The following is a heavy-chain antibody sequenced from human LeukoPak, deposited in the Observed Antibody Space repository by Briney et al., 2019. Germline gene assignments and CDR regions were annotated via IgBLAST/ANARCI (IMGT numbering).Heavy chain of an antibody. CDR3: ARGTDDIDI. V-gene: IGHV3-74*01. CDR1: GFTFSSYW. J-gene: IGHJ3*02. Sequence: GGSQRLSCAASGFTFSSYWMHWVRQAPGKGLVWVSRINSDGSTTSYADSVKGRFSISRFNAKETLYLQMNSLRVEDTAVYYCARGTDDIDIWGQGTLVTVSS. D-gene: IGHD3-9*01. CDR2: INSDGSTT.